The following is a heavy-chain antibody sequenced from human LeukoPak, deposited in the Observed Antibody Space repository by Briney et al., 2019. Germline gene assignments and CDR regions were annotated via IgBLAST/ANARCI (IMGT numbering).Heavy chain of an antibody. CDR3: ARGDGYYFGS. Sequence: PGGSLRLSCAASGFTFGHYWMNWVRLAPGKGLAWVANIREDGSDDTYVDSVEGRFTISRDNAKNSLFLQMNNLRAEDTAVYYCARGDGYYFGSWGQGTLVTVSS. V-gene: IGHV3-7*03. J-gene: IGHJ4*02. CDR1: GFTFGHYW. CDR2: IREDGSDD.